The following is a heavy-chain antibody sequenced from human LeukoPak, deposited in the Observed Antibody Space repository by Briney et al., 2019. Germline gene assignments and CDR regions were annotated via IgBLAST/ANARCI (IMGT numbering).Heavy chain of an antibody. D-gene: IGHD1-26*01. CDR3: SFFDSRLVGVNENC. J-gene: IGHJ4*02. V-gene: IGHV3-7*01. CDR2: IRQDGSEK. Sequence: PGGSLRLSCVASGFTFSSAWMHWVRQAPGKGLEWVANIRQDGSEKYYVDSVKGRFTISRDNAKNSLYLQMNSLRAEDTAVYYCSFFDSRLVGVNENCWGQGPLVTVSS. CDR1: GFTFSSAW.